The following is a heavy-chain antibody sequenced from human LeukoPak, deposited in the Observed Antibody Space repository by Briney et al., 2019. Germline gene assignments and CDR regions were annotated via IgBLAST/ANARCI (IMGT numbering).Heavy chain of an antibody. CDR1: GFTFSSYA. V-gene: IGHV3-21*01. CDR3: RLYEPYYYYYYMDV. J-gene: IGHJ6*03. CDR2: ISSSSSYI. Sequence: GGSLRLSCAASGFTFSSYAMSWVRQAPGKGLEWVSSISSSSSYIYYADSVKGRFTISRDNAKNSLYLQMNSLRAEDTAVYYCRLYEPYYYYYYMDVWGKGTTVTVSS. D-gene: IGHD3-16*02.